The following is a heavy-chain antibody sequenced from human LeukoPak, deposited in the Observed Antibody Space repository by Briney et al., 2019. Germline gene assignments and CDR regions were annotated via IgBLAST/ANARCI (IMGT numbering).Heavy chain of an antibody. D-gene: IGHD3-16*01. CDR1: GYIFSDYW. Sequence: ASVKVSCKASGYIFSDYWIHWVRQAPGRGLECLGWIDPASGIANQPQKFQGRITVTRDTSASTVYMDLTGLTTDDTALYYCARVGAPGGLRPYHYYYWGQGTLVTVSS. V-gene: IGHV1-2*02. J-gene: IGHJ4*02. CDR3: ARVGAPGGLRPYHYYY. CDR2: IDPASGIA.